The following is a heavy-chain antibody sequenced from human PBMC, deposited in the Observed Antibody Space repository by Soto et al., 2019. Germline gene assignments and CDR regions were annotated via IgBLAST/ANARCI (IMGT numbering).Heavy chain of an antibody. Sequence: GGSLRLSCAASGFTVRTNFMNWVRQAPGKGLEWVSIIYNGGRPDYADSVKGRFTVSRDNSKNTLYLQMNSLRVEDTGVYYCAREEGSAYNFGYGMDVWGQGTTVTVSS. D-gene: IGHD5-18*01. CDR2: IYNGGRP. CDR3: AREEGSAYNFGYGMDV. J-gene: IGHJ6*02. V-gene: IGHV3-53*01. CDR1: GFTVRTNF.